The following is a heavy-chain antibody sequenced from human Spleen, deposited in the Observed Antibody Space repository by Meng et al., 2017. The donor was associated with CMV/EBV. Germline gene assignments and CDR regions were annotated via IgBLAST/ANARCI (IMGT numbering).Heavy chain of an antibody. J-gene: IGHJ4*02. CDR3: ARDQGYDFWSGSTYYFDY. Sequence: FSGSYMHWVRQAPGQGLEWMGWINPNSGGTNYAQKFQGRVTMTRDTSISTAYMELSRLRSDDTAIYYCARDQGYDFWSGSTYYFDYWGQGTLVTVSS. CDR2: INPNSGGT. D-gene: IGHD3-3*01. V-gene: IGHV1-2*02. CDR1: FSGSY.